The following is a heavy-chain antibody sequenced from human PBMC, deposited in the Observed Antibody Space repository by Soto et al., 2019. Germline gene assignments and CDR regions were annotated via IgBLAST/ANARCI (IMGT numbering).Heavy chain of an antibody. J-gene: IGHJ4*02. D-gene: IGHD1-26*01. V-gene: IGHV4-31*03. Sequence: SETLSLTCTVSGGSIYTAGFYWRWIRQLPGKGLEWLGYIYYTGSTQYTPSLKSRLSISTDTSDNQFSLRLNSVTAADTAVYYCATSLVTSRARVDYWGQGTPVTVSS. CDR2: IYYTGST. CDR3: ATSLVTSRARVDY. CDR1: GGSIYTAGFY.